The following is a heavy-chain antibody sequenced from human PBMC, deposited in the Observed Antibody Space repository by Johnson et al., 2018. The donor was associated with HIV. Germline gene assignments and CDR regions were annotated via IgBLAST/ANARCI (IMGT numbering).Heavy chain of an antibody. CDR3: AKGHCIAAAGVGAACHAFDI. Sequence: MLLVESGGGVVQPGRSLRLSCAAYGFTFSSYDMHWVRQATGKGLEWVSAIGTAGDTYYPGSVKGRFTISRENAKNSLYLQMNSLRAEDTALYYCAKGHCIAAAGVGAACHAFDIWGQGTMVTVSS. J-gene: IGHJ3*02. CDR1: GFTFSSYD. V-gene: IGHV3-13*01. CDR2: IGTAGDT. D-gene: IGHD6-13*01.